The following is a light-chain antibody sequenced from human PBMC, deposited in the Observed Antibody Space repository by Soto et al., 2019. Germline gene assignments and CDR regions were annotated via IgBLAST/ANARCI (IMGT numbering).Light chain of an antibody. J-gene: IGLJ2*01. CDR1: SSDVGGYNY. Sequence: QSVLTQPPSASGSPGQAVTISCTGTSSDVGGYNYVSWYQQHPGKAPKLMIYEVSKRPSGVPDRFSGSKSGNTASLTVSGLQVEDEADYYCSSFEASNNLLFGGGTQLTVL. CDR3: SSFEASNNLL. V-gene: IGLV2-8*01. CDR2: EVS.